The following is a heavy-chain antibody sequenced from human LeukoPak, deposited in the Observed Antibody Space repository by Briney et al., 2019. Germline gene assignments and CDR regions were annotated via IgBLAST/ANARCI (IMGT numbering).Heavy chain of an antibody. CDR2: IYSHGGT. CDR3: AGDGIDSSSGISYYYYMAV. V-gene: IGHV3-66*01. J-gene: IGHJ6*03. Sequence: PGGSLRLSCAASGFTVSNNYMSWVRQAPGKGLEWVSLIYSHGGTNYADSVKGRFTISRDNSKNTLYLQMNSLRAEDTAVYYCAGDGIDSSSGISYYYYMAVWGKGTTVTISS. D-gene: IGHD3-22*01. CDR1: GFTVSNNY.